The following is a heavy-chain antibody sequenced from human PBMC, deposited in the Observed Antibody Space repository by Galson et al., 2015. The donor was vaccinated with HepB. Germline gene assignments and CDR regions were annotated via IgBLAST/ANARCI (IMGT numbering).Heavy chain of an antibody. Sequence: SVKVSCKASGGTFSSYTISWVRQAPGQGLEWMGRIIPISGTANYAQKFQGRVTITADESTSTAYMELSSLRSDDTAMYYCARPAYSSTWYVLDYWGQGTLVTVSS. CDR1: GGTFSSYT. V-gene: IGHV1-69*13. J-gene: IGHJ4*02. CDR3: ARPAYSSTWYVLDY. CDR2: IIPISGTA. D-gene: IGHD6-13*01.